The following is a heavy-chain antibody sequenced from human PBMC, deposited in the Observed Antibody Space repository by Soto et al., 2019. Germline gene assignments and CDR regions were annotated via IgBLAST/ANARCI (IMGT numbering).Heavy chain of an antibody. CDR3: ARLKYSYGYFDY. CDR2: IYYSGST. Sequence: PSETLSLTGTVSGGSISSYYWSWIRQPPGKGLEWIGYIYYSGSTNYNPSLKSRVTISVDTSKNQFSLKLSSVTAADTAVYYCARLKYSYGYFDYWGQGTLVTVSS. CDR1: GGSISSYY. V-gene: IGHV4-59*01. J-gene: IGHJ4*02. D-gene: IGHD5-18*01.